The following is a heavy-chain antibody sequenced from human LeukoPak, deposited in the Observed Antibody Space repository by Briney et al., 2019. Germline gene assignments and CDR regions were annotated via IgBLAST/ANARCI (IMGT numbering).Heavy chain of an antibody. J-gene: IGHJ3*02. CDR2: ISGSGGST. D-gene: IGHD2-21*02. Sequence: GGSLRLSCAASGFTFSSYAMSWVRQAPGKGLEWVSAISGSGGSTYYADSVKGRFTISRDNSKNTLYLQMSSLRAEDTAVYYCAKDAVVVTAIRWNAFDIWGQGTMVTVSS. V-gene: IGHV3-23*01. CDR3: AKDAVVVTAIRWNAFDI. CDR1: GFTFSSYA.